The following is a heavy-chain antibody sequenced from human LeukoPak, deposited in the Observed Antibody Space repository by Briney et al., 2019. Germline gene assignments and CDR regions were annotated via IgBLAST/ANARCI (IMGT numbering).Heavy chain of an antibody. CDR1: GYTFTGYY. Sequence: ASVKVSCKASGYTFTGYYLHWVRQAPGQGLEWMGWINPNSGGTNYVQKFQGRVTMTRDTSISTAYMELSRLRSDDTAVYYCARVGSGWSTSFDYWGQGTLVTVSS. J-gene: IGHJ4*02. CDR2: INPNSGGT. CDR3: ARVGSGWSTSFDY. V-gene: IGHV1-2*02. D-gene: IGHD6-19*01.